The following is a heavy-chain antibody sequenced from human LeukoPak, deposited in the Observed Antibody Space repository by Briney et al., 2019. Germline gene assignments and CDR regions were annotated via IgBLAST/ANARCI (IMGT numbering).Heavy chain of an antibody. J-gene: IGHJ4*02. CDR1: GGSISSYY. D-gene: IGHD6-13*01. V-gene: IGHV4-4*07. Sequence: SETLSLTCTVSGGSISSYYWSWIRQPAGKGLEWIGRMYTSGSTHYNPSLKSRVTISVDKSKNQFSLKLSSVTAADTAVYYCARGREAAGQRLFDYWGQGTLVTVSS. CDR2: MYTSGST. CDR3: ARGREAAGQRLFDY.